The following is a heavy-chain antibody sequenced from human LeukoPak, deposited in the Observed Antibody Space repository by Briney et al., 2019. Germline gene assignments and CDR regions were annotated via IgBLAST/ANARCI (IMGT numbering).Heavy chain of an antibody. CDR2: VITGGAVT. Sequence: GGSLRLSCAASGFTFSNYAMSWVRQVPGKGLEWVSAVITGGAVTYYADSVKGRFSMSRDNSMNTLYLQMNSLRVEDTAAYFCVRQLGYCSDGNCYFDFWGQGTLVTVPS. CDR1: GFTFSNYA. CDR3: VRQLGYCSDGNCYFDF. D-gene: IGHD2-15*01. V-gene: IGHV3-23*01. J-gene: IGHJ4*02.